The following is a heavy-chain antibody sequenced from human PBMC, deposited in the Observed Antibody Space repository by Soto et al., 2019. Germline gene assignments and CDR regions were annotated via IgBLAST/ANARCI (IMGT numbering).Heavy chain of an antibody. V-gene: IGHV1-18*01. CDR2: VSASNGKT. CDR1: GYSFTSFG. J-gene: IGHJ4*02. Sequence: GASVKVSCKASGYSFTSFGIIWVRQAPGQGLEWMGRVSASNGKTNYAQKVQDRVTMTTDTSTATAFMELRSLTSDDTAMYYCARSDGVNSPLYSGQATPVTVSS. CDR3: ARSDGVNSPLY. D-gene: IGHD2-8*01.